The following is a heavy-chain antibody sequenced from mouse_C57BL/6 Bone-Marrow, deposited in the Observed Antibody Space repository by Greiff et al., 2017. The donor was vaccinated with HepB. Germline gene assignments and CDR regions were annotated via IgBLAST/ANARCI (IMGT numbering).Heavy chain of an antibody. D-gene: IGHD1-1*01. V-gene: IGHV2-2*01. CDR2: IWSGGST. CDR3: ARLFIPFAY. Sequence: QVQLQQSGPGLVQPSQSLSITCTVSGFSLTSYGVHWVRQSPGKGLEWLGVIWSGGSTDYNAAFISRLSISKDNSKSQVFFKMNSLLADDTAIYYCARLFIPFAYWGQGTLVTVSA. CDR1: GFSLTSYG. J-gene: IGHJ3*01.